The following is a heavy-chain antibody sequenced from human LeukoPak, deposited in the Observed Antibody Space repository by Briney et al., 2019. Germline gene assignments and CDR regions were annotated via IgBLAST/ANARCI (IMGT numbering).Heavy chain of an antibody. J-gene: IGHJ4*02. CDR1: RFTFSYYA. V-gene: IGHV3-30*15. Sequence: SGGSLRLSCAAFRFTFSYYAMHWVRQAPGKRLEWVAVISYDGNTHYYADSVKGRFTISRDNSKNTLFLQMSSLRAEDTAVYYCARGGYYDYAWGTYRSFSLDYWGQGTLVTVSS. CDR2: ISYDGNTH. D-gene: IGHD3-16*02. CDR3: ARGGYYDYAWGTYRSFSLDY.